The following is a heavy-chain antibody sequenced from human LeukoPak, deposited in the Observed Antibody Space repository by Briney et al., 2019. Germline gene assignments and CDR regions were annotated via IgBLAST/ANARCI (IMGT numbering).Heavy chain of an antibody. CDR2: IRYDESNQ. Sequence: GGSLRLSCEASGFTLSSYGMHWVRQAPGKGLEWVAFIRYDESNQDYVDSVKGRFTISRDIYKNTLYLQMNSLRAGDTAVYYCARGSPNNIAVAGEFDYWGQGTLVTVSS. CDR3: ARGSPNNIAVAGEFDY. V-gene: IGHV3-30*02. D-gene: IGHD6-19*01. CDR1: GFTLSSYG. J-gene: IGHJ4*02.